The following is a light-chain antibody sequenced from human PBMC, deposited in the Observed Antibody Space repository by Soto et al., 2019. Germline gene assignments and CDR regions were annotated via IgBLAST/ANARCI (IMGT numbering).Light chain of an antibody. V-gene: IGKV3-11*01. CDR2: EAS. CDR3: QQRSNGVT. J-gene: IGKJ3*01. Sequence: EIVLTQSPATLSLSPGERATLSCRASQSVSVYLAWYQQQRGQAPRLLIYEASNRATVIPARFSGSGSGTVLTLTISSLDPEDFAVYYWQQRSNGVTFGPGTKVDFK. CDR1: QSVSVY.